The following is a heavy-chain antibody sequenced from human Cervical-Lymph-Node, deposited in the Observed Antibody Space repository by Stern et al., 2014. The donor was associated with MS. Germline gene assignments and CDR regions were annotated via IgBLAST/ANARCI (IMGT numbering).Heavy chain of an antibody. CDR2: ISFDGRDK. V-gene: IGHV3-30*18. Sequence: DQLVESGGGVVQPGRSLRISCAASGFAFSDYGMHWVRQAPGKGMEWVAVISFDGRDKFYADSVKGRCTISRDNSQNTLHLQVNSLRTEDTALYYCAKASSGGYDFRLAETWGQGTLVIVSS. D-gene: IGHD5-12*01. CDR3: AKASSGGYDFRLAET. J-gene: IGHJ5*02. CDR1: GFAFSDYG.